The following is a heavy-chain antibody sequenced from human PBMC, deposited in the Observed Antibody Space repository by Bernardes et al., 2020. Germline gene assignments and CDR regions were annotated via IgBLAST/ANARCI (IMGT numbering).Heavy chain of an antibody. CDR1: GGTFSSYA. V-gene: IGHV1-69*06. D-gene: IGHD3-10*01. Sequence: SVKFSCKASGGTFSSYAISWVRQAPGQGLEWMGGIIPIFGTANYAQKFQGRVTITADKSTSTAYMELSSLRSEDTAVYYCARVAYGSGSYYGWYFDLWGRGTLVTVSS. CDR3: ARVAYGSGSYYGWYFDL. CDR2: IIPIFGTA. J-gene: IGHJ2*01.